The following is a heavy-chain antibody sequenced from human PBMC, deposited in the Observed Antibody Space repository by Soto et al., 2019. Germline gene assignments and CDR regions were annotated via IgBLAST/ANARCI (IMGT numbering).Heavy chain of an antibody. CDR2: IYNSGST. Sequence: PSEALSVTCTVSGGSINKNGYFWSWIRQPPGSGLEWIGHIYNSGSTYSNPSLKSRLTISVDTSKSQFSLKLSSVTAADTAVYYCARGPSGDKVDYWGQGTLVTVSS. CDR1: GGSINKNGYF. D-gene: IGHD1-26*01. V-gene: IGHV4-30-4*01. CDR3: ARGPSGDKVDY. J-gene: IGHJ4*02.